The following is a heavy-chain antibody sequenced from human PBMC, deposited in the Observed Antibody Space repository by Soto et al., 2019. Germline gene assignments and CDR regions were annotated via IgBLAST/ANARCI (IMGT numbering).Heavy chain of an antibody. D-gene: IGHD3-10*01. CDR1: GGSISSSSYY. V-gene: IGHV4-39*07. J-gene: IGHJ4*02. Sequence: PSEILSLTCTVSGGSISSSSYYWDWIRQPPGKGLEWIGTIYYSGSTFYNPSLKSRVTISVDTSKNQFSLKLSSVTAADTAVYYCARGRITMVRGVISLSVSTGPPDYWGQGTLVTVSS. CDR3: ARGRITMVRGVISLSVSTGPPDY. CDR2: IYYSGST.